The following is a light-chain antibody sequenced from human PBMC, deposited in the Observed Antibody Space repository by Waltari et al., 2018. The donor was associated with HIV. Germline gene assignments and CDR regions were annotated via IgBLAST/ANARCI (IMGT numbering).Light chain of an antibody. CDR1: QGVRND. V-gene: IGKV1-6*01. J-gene: IGKJ2*01. Sequence: AIQMTQSPSSLSPAAGARVTITCRASQGVRNDLGWYQQKSGKAPKPLIYAASALHSGVPSRFSGRGSGTDFTPTISSVQPEDFATYYCLQDYKAPDTFGQGTKLDIK. CDR2: AAS. CDR3: LQDYKAPDT.